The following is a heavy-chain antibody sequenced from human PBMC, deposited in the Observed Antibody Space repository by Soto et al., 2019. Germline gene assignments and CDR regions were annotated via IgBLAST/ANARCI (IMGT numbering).Heavy chain of an antibody. D-gene: IGHD2-2*01. CDR3: ASVPDR. V-gene: IGHV4-30-4*08. Sequence: TLCLTCTVSGDFIIGCTYYWSWIRQHPGKGLEWIGYIYSTGSAYYNPSLKSRVSISVDTSKNQFSLKLSSVTAADTAVYYCASVPDRWGQGTLVTVSS. J-gene: IGHJ4*02. CDR2: IYSTGSA. CDR1: GDFIIGCTYY.